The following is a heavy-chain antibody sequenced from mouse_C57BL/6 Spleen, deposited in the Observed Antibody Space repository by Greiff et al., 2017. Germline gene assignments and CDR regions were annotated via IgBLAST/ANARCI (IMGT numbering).Heavy chain of an antibody. CDR2: IHPGNGDT. Sequence: LQQSGAELVRPGASVKMSCKASGYTFTSYYMHWVKQTPRQGLEWIGAIHPGNGDTSYTQKFKGKATLTVDKSSSTAYMQLSSLTSEDSAVYFGARWSNSDYYAMDYWGQGTSVTVSS. D-gene: IGHD2-5*01. V-gene: IGHV1-12*01. J-gene: IGHJ4*01. CDR3: ARWSNSDYYAMDY. CDR1: GYTFTSYY.